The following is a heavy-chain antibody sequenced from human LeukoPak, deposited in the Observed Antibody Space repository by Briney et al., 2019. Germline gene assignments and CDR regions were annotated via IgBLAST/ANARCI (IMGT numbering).Heavy chain of an antibody. CDR1: GFSFSSYS. D-gene: IGHD1-1*01. J-gene: IGHJ4*02. Sequence: GGSLRLSCAASGFSFSSYSMNWVRQAPGKWLEWVSYIITGSSTIYYAYSVRGRFTISRDNANNVLYLKFKNLRAEDTAVYYCARDTRGFGYWGQGTLVTVSS. CDR3: ARDTRGFGY. V-gene: IGHV3-48*01. CDR2: IITGSSTI.